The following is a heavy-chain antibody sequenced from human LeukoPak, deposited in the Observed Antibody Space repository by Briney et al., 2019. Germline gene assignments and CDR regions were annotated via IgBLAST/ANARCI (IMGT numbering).Heavy chain of an antibody. CDR1: GGSIGSDY. Sequence: SETLSLTCTVSGGSIGSDYWTWIRQSPGKGLEWVGYVYYSGSATYNPSLKSRVTISVETSKNQFSLSLNSVTAADTAVYYCARLSYTSGWFEVDYWGQGTLVTVSS. CDR3: ARLSYTSGWFEVDY. V-gene: IGHV4-59*08. CDR2: VYYSGSA. J-gene: IGHJ4*02. D-gene: IGHD6-19*01.